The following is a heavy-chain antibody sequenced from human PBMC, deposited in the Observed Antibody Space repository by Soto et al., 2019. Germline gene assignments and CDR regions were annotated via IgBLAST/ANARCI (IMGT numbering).Heavy chain of an antibody. CDR2: IYYSGST. D-gene: IGHD5-12*01. V-gene: IGHV4-39*01. CDR1: GGSISSSSYY. J-gene: IGHJ5*02. CDR3: ARHGMATPVPWFDP. Sequence: SETLSLTCTVSGGSISSSSYYWGWIRQPPGKGLEWIGSIYYSGSTYYNPSLKSRVTISVDTSKNQFSLKLSSVTAADTAVYYCARHGMATPVPWFDPWGQGTLVTVSS.